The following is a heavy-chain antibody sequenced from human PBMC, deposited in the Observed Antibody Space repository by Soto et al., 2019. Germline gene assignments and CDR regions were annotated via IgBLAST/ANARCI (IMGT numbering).Heavy chain of an antibody. CDR2: ISSGTSYI. Sequence: LRLSCAASGFTFSTYTMNWVRQAPAQGLEWISSISSGTSYIYYAGSVKGRFTISRDNAKNSLFLQMNTLRADDTAVYYCARDILSGGAYPDSWGQGTKVTVSS. D-gene: IGHD3-10*01. CDR3: ARDILSGGAYPDS. CDR1: GFTFSTYT. V-gene: IGHV3-21*01. J-gene: IGHJ5*01.